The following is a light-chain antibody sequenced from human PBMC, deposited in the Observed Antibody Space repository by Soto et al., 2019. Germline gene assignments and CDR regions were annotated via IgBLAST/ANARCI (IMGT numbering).Light chain of an antibody. V-gene: IGKV3-20*01. CDR1: QSVGSNY. Sequence: EIVLTQSPGTLSLSPGERATLSCRASQSVGSNYLAWYQQKPGQATRLLIYGASSRATGIPDRFSGSGSGTDFTLTISRLEPEDFAVYYCQQYVSSPPWAFGQGTKVEVK. J-gene: IGKJ1*01. CDR3: QQYVSSPPWA. CDR2: GAS.